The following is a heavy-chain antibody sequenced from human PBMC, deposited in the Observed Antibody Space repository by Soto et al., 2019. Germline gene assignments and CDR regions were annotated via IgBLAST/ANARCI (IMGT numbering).Heavy chain of an antibody. D-gene: IGHD3-3*01. V-gene: IGHV3-7*03. Sequence: GGSLRICCAVSGLSFGNYWVSWVRQAPGKGLEWLASIKEDGSERYYLDSVKGRFTISRDNAKDSLSLQMNSLRGEDTAFYYCARDVGPVTIFGEALSGYFDFWGQGTLVTVSS. J-gene: IGHJ4*02. CDR1: GLSFGNYW. CDR3: ARDVGPVTIFGEALSGYFDF. CDR2: IKEDGSER.